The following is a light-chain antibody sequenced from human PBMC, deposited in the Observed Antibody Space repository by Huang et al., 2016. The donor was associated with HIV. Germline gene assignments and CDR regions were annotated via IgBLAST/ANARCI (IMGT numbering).Light chain of an antibody. CDR3: QQCHSFPYT. J-gene: IGKJ2*01. CDR1: QSIGNW. CDR2: EAS. Sequence: DIQMTQSPSTLSASVGDRVTITCRASQSIGNWLAGDHQKPGKAPNLLIDEASSLENGVPSRFSGSGSGTEFTLTITSLQPDDFATYYCQQCHSFPYTFGQGTKLEI. V-gene: IGKV1-5*03.